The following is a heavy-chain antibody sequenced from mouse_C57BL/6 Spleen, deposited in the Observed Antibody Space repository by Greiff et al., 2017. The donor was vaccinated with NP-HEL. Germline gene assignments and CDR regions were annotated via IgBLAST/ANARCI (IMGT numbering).Heavy chain of an antibody. J-gene: IGHJ2*01. D-gene: IGHD2-3*01. Sequence: EVQLQQSGPELVKPGASVKISCKASGYTFTDYYMNWVKQSHGKSLEWIGDINPNNGGTSYNQKFKGKATLTVDKSSSTAYMELRSLTSEDSAVYYCARYSPYDGYRYFDYWGQGTTLTVSS. CDR1: GYTFTDYY. CDR3: ARYSPYDGYRYFDY. CDR2: INPNNGGT. V-gene: IGHV1-26*01.